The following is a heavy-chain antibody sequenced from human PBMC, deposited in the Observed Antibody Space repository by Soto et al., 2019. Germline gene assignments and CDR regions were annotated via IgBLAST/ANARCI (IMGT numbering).Heavy chain of an antibody. CDR3: ARRGDYYDSSGLFDY. D-gene: IGHD3-22*01. CDR2: IYYSGST. CDR1: GGSISSSSYY. Sequence: SETLSLTCTVSGGSISSSSYYWGWIRQPPGKGLAWIGSIYYSGSTYYNPSLKSRVTISVDTSKNQFSLKLSSVTAADTAVYYCARRGDYYDSSGLFDYWGQGNLVTVSS. J-gene: IGHJ4*02. V-gene: IGHV4-39*01.